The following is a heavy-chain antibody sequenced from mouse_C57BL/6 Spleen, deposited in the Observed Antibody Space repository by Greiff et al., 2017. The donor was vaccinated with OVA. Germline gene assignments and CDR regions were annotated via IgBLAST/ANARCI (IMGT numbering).Heavy chain of an antibody. CDR2: IYPRDGST. D-gene: IGHD2-1*01. Sequence: QVQLQQSDAELVKPGASVKISCKVSGYTFPDYNIHWMKQRPEQGLEWIGSIYPRDGSTKYNEKFKGKATLTADKSSSTAYMQLNSLTAEDSAVYFCARGYYGNSFDYWGQGTTLTVSS. CDR3: ARGYYGNSFDY. CDR1: GYTFPDYN. J-gene: IGHJ2*01. V-gene: IGHV1-78*01.